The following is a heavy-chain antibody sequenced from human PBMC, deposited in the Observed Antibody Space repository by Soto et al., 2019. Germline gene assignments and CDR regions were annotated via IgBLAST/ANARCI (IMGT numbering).Heavy chain of an antibody. J-gene: IGHJ5*01. CDR1: GGSVSSGAYY. V-gene: IGHV4-61*08. CDR3: AQWFDP. Sequence: SETLSLTCTVSGGSVSSGAYYWNWVRQPPGKGLEWIGYFYYNGITNYNPSLKSRVTISVDSSKNQFSLNLNSVTSADTAVYYCAQWFDPWGQGTLVTVSS. CDR2: FYYNGIT.